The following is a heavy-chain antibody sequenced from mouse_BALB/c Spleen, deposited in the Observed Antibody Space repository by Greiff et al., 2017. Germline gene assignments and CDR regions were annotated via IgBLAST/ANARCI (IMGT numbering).Heavy chain of an antibody. CDR3: ARDPSYYYGSSFAY. J-gene: IGHJ3*01. D-gene: IGHD1-1*01. V-gene: IGHV2-9*02. Sequence: VQLQESGPGLVAPSQSLSITCTVSGFSLTSYGVHWVRQPPGKGLEWLGVIWAGGSTNYNSALMSRLSISKDNSKSQVFLKMNSLQTDDTAMYYCARDPSYYYGSSFAYWGQGTLVTVSA. CDR2: IWAGGST. CDR1: GFSLTSYG.